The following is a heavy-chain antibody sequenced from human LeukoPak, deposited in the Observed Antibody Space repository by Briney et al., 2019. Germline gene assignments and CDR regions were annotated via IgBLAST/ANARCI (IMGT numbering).Heavy chain of an antibody. CDR2: ISTSSSYI. CDR3: ARDPYYDYVWGSYRPY. J-gene: IGHJ4*02. V-gene: IGHV3-21*01. CDR1: GFTLRNYY. D-gene: IGHD3-16*02. Sequence: SGGSLRLSCEASGFTLRNYYMNWVRQAPGKGLEWVSSISTSSSYIYYADSVKGRFTISRDNAKNSLYLQMNSLRAEDTAVYYCARDPYYDYVWGSYRPYWGQGTLVTVSS.